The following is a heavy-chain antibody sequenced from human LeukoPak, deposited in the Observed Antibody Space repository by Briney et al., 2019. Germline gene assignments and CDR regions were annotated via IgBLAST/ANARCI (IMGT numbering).Heavy chain of an antibody. J-gene: IGHJ5*02. Sequence: GGSLRLSCAASGFTFSSDWMSWVRQAPGKGLEWVANIKQDGSEKYYVDSVKGRFTISRDNAKNSLYLQMNSLRAEDTAVYYCASKIYGSGSLGWFDPWGQGTLVTVSS. CDR3: ASKIYGSGSLGWFDP. D-gene: IGHD3-10*01. V-gene: IGHV3-7*01. CDR2: IKQDGSEK. CDR1: GFTFSSDW.